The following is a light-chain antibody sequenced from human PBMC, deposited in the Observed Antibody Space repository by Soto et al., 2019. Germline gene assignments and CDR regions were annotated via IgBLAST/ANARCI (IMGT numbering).Light chain of an antibody. Sequence: EIVMTQSPATLSVSPGERATLSCRASQSVSSNLDWYQQKPGQPPRLLIFDASTRASGIPPRFSGSGSGTDFTLTISRVVPDDFAVYYCQQRMNWPLTFGGGTRVEIK. V-gene: IGKV3-11*01. J-gene: IGKJ4*01. CDR3: QQRMNWPLT. CDR1: QSVSSN. CDR2: DAS.